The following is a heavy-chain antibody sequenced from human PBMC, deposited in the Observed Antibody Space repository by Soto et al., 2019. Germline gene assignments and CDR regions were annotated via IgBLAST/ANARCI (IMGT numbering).Heavy chain of an antibody. J-gene: IGHJ4*02. CDR1: GFTFSSYA. CDR3: AKDPTGSGSYWDIDY. V-gene: IGHV3-23*01. D-gene: IGHD3-10*01. CDR2: ISGSGGST. Sequence: GGSLRLSCAASGFTFSSYAMSWVRQAPGKGLEWVSAISGSGGSTYYADSVKGRFTISRDNSKNTLYLQMNSLRAEDTAVYYCAKDPTGSGSYWDIDYWGQGTLVTVSS.